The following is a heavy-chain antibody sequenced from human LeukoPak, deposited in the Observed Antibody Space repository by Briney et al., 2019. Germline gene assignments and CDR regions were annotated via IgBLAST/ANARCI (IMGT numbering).Heavy chain of an antibody. Sequence: GGSLRLSCAASGFTFSSYGMSWVRQAPGKGLEWVGNIQPDGSEGYPVDSVKGRFTISRDNARNSLFLQMNSLGVEDTAVYYCASQSYARFDPWGQGTLVTVSS. CDR2: IQPDGSEG. V-gene: IGHV3-7*01. CDR1: GFTFSSYG. CDR3: ASQSYARFDP. D-gene: IGHD3-16*01. J-gene: IGHJ5*02.